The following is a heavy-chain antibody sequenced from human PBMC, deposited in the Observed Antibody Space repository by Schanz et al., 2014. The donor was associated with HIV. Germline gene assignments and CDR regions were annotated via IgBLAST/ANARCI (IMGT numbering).Heavy chain of an antibody. D-gene: IGHD2-21*01. CDR1: GYSFTGFF. CDR3: ARGGYYRGVGDYYVTTFDY. CDR2: INTSTGNV. V-gene: IGHV1-18*04. Sequence: QVQLVQSGVEVKKPGASVKVSCKASGYSFTGFFLHWVRQAPGQGLEWMGWINTSTGNVDYSQNFQARVTLTTDTSTRTAYMELSSLRSDDTAVYYCARGGYYRGVGDYYVTTFDYWGRGTKVTVSS. J-gene: IGHJ3*01.